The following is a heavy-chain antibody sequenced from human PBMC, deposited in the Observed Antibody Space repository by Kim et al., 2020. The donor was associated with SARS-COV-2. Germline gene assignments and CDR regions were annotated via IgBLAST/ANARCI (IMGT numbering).Heavy chain of an antibody. V-gene: IGHV6-1*01. J-gene: IGHJ6*02. CDR3: ARDRFYSGYDSFPYYYGMDV. CDR2: TYYRSKWYN. CDR1: GDSVSSNSAA. D-gene: IGHD5-12*01. Sequence: SQTLSLTCAISGDSVSSNSAAWNWIRQSPSRGLEWLGRTYYRSKWYNDYAVSVKSRITINPDTSKNQFSLQLNSVTPEDTAVYYCARDRFYSGYDSFPYYYGMDVWGQGTTVTVSS.